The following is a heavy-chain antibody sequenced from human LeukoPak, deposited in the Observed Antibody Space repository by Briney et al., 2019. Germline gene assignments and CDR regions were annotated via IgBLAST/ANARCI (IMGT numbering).Heavy chain of an antibody. D-gene: IGHD1-26*01. J-gene: IGHJ3*02. CDR2: ISSSSSYI. CDR1: GFTVSSNS. CDR3: VRELYVVGPAAFDI. V-gene: IGHV3-21*01. Sequence: GGSLRLSCTVSGFTVSSNSMSWVRQAPGKGLEWVSSISSSSSYIYYADSVKGRFTISRDNAKNSLYLQMNSLRAEDTAVYFCVRELYVVGPAAFDIWGQGTMVTVSS.